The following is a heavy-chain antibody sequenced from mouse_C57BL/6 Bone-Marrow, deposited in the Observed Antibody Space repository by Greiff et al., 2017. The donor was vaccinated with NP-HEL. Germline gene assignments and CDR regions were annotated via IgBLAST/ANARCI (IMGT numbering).Heavy chain of an antibody. V-gene: IGHV6-6*01. CDR3: TRGDDPYWYFDV. Sequence: EVQVVESGGGLVQPGGSMKLSCAASGFTFSDAWMDWVRQSPEKGLEWVAEIRNKANNHATYYAESVKGRFTISRDDSKSSVYLQMNSLRAEDTGIYYCTRGDDPYWYFDVWGTGTTVTVSS. J-gene: IGHJ1*03. CDR2: IRNKANNHAT. CDR1: GFTFSDAW.